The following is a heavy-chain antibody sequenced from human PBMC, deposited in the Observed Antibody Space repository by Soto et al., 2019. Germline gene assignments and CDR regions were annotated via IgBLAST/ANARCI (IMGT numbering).Heavy chain of an antibody. D-gene: IGHD1-26*01. Sequence: QVQLVQSGAEVKKPGSSVKVSCKASGGTFSSYAISWVRQAPGQGLEWMGGIIPIFGTANYAQKFQGRVTITADHSTGTAYRELSSLRSEDTAVYYCAHHGGGSDYHVYFDYWGQGTLVTVSS. CDR1: GGTFSSYA. J-gene: IGHJ4*02. CDR2: IIPIFGTA. CDR3: AHHGGGSDYHVYFDY. V-gene: IGHV1-69*01.